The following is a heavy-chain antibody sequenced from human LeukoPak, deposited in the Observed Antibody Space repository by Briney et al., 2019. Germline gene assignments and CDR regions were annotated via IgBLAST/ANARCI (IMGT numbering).Heavy chain of an antibody. CDR3: ARGGYYYGSSGYYYYYYYMDV. J-gene: IGHJ6*03. Sequence: PSVTLSLTCAVYGGSFSGYYWSWIRQPPGKGLEWIGEINHSGSTNYNPSLKSRVTISVDTSKNQFSLKLSSVTAADTAVYYCARGGYYYGSSGYYYYYYYMDVWGKGTTVTVSS. CDR2: INHSGST. V-gene: IGHV4-34*01. CDR1: GGSFSGYY. D-gene: IGHD3-22*01.